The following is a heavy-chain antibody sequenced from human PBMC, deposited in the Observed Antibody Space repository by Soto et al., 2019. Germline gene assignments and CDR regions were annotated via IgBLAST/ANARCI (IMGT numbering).Heavy chain of an antibody. Sequence: PGESLKISCKGSGYSFTSYWIGWVRQMPGKGLEWMGIIYPGDSDTRYSPSFQGQVTISADKSISTAYLQWSSLKASDTAMYYCARHLIAARRNYYYYYMDVWGKGTTVTVSS. CDR3: ARHLIAARRNYYYYYMDV. CDR2: IYPGDSDT. J-gene: IGHJ6*03. CDR1: GYSFTSYW. D-gene: IGHD6-6*01. V-gene: IGHV5-51*01.